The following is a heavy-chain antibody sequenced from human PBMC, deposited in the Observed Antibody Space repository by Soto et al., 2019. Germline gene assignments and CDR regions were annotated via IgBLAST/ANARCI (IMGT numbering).Heavy chain of an antibody. CDR3: VKGRTRDSGTYYFGTT. D-gene: IGHD1-26*01. CDR1: GFTFSSFA. J-gene: IGHJ5*02. Sequence: GGSLRLSCSASGFTFSSFAMYWVRQAPGKGLEFVSSVSSDGGITFYGDSVKGRLTISRDNSKNTLFLQMNSLRTEDTAVYYCVKGRTRDSGTYYFGTTWGQGTLVTVSS. V-gene: IGHV3-64D*06. CDR2: VSSDGGIT.